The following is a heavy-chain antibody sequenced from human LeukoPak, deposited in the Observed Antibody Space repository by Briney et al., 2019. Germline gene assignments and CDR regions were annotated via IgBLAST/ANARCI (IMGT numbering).Heavy chain of an antibody. D-gene: IGHD6-25*01. CDR1: GFTFSSYA. CDR3: AKEGLAAGTGNDY. CDR2: ISGSSSAI. Sequence: GGSLRLSCAASGFTFSSYAMSWVRQAPGKGLEWASYISGSSSAIYYADSVKGRFTVSRDNSKNTLYLQMNSLRAEDTAVYYCAKEGLAAGTGNDYWGQGTLVTVSS. V-gene: IGHV3-48*01. J-gene: IGHJ4*02.